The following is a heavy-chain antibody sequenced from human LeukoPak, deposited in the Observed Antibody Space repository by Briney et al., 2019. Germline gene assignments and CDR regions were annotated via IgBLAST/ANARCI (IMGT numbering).Heavy chain of an antibody. CDR3: ARLYRKTYKWNDQPDY. CDR2: INHSGST. D-gene: IGHD1-20*01. Sequence: PSETLSLTCAVYGGSFSGYYWSWIRQPPGKGLEWIGEINHSGSTNYNPSLKSRVTISVDTSKNQFSLKLISVTAADTAVYYCARLYRKTYKWNDQPDYWGQGTLVTVAS. J-gene: IGHJ4*02. V-gene: IGHV4-34*01. CDR1: GGSFSGYY.